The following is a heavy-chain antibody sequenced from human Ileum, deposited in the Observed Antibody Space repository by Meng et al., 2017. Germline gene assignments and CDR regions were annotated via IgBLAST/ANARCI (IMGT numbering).Heavy chain of an antibody. CDR3: VRSIFPYVFDY. CDR1: GFTFSSYW. CDR2: INSEGTST. J-gene: IGHJ4*02. D-gene: IGHD2-21*01. Sequence: GESLKISCAASGFTFSSYWMHWVRQAPGKALVWVSHINSEGTSTSYADSVKGRFTISRDNAKNTLYLQMNSLRVEDTAVYYCVRSIFPYVFDYWGQGTLVTVSS. V-gene: IGHV3-74*01.